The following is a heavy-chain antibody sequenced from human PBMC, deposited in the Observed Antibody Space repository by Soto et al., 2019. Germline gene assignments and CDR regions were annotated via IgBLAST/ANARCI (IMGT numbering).Heavy chain of an antibody. CDR1: GYTFTSYG. CDR3: AGGDYIWGSYRYTGDY. CDR2: ISAYNGNT. V-gene: IGHV1-18*01. D-gene: IGHD3-16*02. J-gene: IGHJ4*02. Sequence: QVQLVQSGAEVKKPGASVKVSCKASGYTFTSYGISWVRQAPGQGLEWMGWISAYNGNTNYAQKLQGRVTMTTDTSTSTAYRELRSLRSDDTAVYYCAGGDYIWGSYRYTGDYWGQGTLVTVSS.